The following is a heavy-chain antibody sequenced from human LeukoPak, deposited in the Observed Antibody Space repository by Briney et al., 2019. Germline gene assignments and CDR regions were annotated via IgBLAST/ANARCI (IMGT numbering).Heavy chain of an antibody. D-gene: IGHD2-2*02. Sequence: ASVKVSCKASGYTFTSYDINWVRQATGQGLEWMGWMNPNSGNTGYAQKFQGRVTMTRNTSISTAYMELSSLRSEDTAVYYCARRAPAAIGFDYWGQGTLVTVSS. CDR2: MNPNSGNT. V-gene: IGHV1-8*01. CDR3: ARRAPAAIGFDY. CDR1: GYTFTSYD. J-gene: IGHJ4*02.